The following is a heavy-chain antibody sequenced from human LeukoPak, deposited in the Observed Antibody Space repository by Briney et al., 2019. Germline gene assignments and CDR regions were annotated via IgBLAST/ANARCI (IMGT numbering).Heavy chain of an antibody. V-gene: IGHV1-18*01. J-gene: IGHJ4*02. D-gene: IGHD3-10*01. CDR3: ARGFYGSGTYRYYYFDY. CDR1: GYTFSSYA. Sequence: ASVKVSCKASGYTFSSYAINWVRQAPGQGLEWMEWISVYNGNTNHAQKFQGRVTMTTDTSTSTAYMELRSLRSDDTAVYYCARGFYGSGTYRYYYFDYWGQGTLVTVSS. CDR2: ISVYNGNT.